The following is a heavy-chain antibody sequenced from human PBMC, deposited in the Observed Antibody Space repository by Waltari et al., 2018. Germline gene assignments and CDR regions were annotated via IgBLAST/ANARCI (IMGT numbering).Heavy chain of an antibody. CDR1: GGTFSSYA. CDR2: IIPILGTA. Sequence: QVQLVQSGAEVKKPGSSVKVSCKASGGTFSSYAISWVRQAPGQGLEWMGGIIPILGTANYAQKFQGRVTITTDEATSTAYMELSSLRSEDTAVYYCARGGYSGYELAAFDIWGQGTMVTVSS. J-gene: IGHJ3*02. V-gene: IGHV1-69*05. CDR3: ARGGYSGYELAAFDI. D-gene: IGHD5-12*01.